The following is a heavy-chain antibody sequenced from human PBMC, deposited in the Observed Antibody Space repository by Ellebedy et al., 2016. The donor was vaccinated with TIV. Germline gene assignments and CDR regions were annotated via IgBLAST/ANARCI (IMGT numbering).Heavy chain of an antibody. Sequence: ASVKVSCKTSGGTFSSYAISWVRQAPGQGLEWMGGIIPIFGTDNYAQKVQGRVTITADESTSTAYMDLSSLRSEDTAVYYCASGPRPFFDSGSFLIDYWGQGTLVTVSS. J-gene: IGHJ4*02. CDR3: ASGPRPFFDSGSFLIDY. D-gene: IGHD3-10*01. CDR2: IIPIFGTD. V-gene: IGHV1-69*13. CDR1: GGTFSSYA.